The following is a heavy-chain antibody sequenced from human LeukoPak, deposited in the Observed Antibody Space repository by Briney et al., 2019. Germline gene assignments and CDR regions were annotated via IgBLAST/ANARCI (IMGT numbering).Heavy chain of an antibody. D-gene: IGHD6-13*01. V-gene: IGHV4-34*01. J-gene: IGHJ6*02. CDR1: GGSFSGYY. CDR2: INHSGST. CDR3: ARVGGSWFLTAYYYYYGMDV. Sequence: SETLSLTCAVYGGSFSGYYWSWIRQPPGEGLEWIGEINHSGSTNYNPSLKSRVTISVDTSKNQFSLKLSSVTAADTAVYYCARVGGSWFLTAYYYYYGMDVWGQGTTVTVSS.